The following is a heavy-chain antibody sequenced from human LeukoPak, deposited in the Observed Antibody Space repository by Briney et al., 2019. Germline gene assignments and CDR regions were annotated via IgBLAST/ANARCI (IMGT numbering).Heavy chain of an antibody. J-gene: IGHJ4*02. Sequence: SETLSLTCVVYGGSFSGYYWGWVRQPPGKGLEWIGEINRSGDTNYSPSLKSRVTISVYTSKSQLSLKVTSVTAADTAVYYCARGYGSGSYYSHWGQGTLGTVSS. CDR1: GGSFSGYY. CDR2: INRSGDT. D-gene: IGHD3-10*01. CDR3: ARGYGSGSYYSH. V-gene: IGHV4-34*01.